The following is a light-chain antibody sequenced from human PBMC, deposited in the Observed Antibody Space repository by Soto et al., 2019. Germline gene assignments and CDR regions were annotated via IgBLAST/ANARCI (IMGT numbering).Light chain of an antibody. Sequence: EIVVTQSPATLSLSPGERATLSCRASQSVSSYLACYQQKPGQAPRLLIYDASNRVTGIPGRFSGSGSGTDFTLTISCLEPEGFAGYYWQQRSRALTFGGGTKVEIK. CDR1: QSVSSY. J-gene: IGKJ4*01. V-gene: IGKV3-11*01. CDR3: QQRSRALT. CDR2: DAS.